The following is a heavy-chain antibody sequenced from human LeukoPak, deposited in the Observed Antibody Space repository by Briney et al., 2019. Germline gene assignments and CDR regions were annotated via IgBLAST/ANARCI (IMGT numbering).Heavy chain of an antibody. D-gene: IGHD2-8*02. CDR1: GGSISSGDYY. Sequence: SQTLSLTCTVSGGSISSGDYYWSWIRQPPGKGLGWIGYIYYSGSTYYNPSLKSRVTISVDTSKNQFSLELSSVTAADTAVYYCAREDIVLGMDVWGQGTTVTVSS. CDR3: AREDIVLGMDV. V-gene: IGHV4-30-4*01. CDR2: IYYSGST. J-gene: IGHJ6*02.